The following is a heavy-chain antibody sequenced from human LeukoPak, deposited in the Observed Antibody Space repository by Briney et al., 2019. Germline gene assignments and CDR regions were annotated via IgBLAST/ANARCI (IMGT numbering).Heavy chain of an antibody. D-gene: IGHD2-21*02. CDR2: IYYSGST. CDR1: GDSISGSTYY. CDR3: ARHGDCGGYCYSDY. V-gene: IGHV4-39*01. J-gene: IGHJ4*02. Sequence: ASGTLSLTCTVSGDSISGSTYYWVWIRQPPGKGLEWIGSIYYSGSTYYNPSLKSRVTLSVDTSKNQFSLKLNSVTAADTAVYYCARHGDCGGYCYSDYWGQGTLVTVSS.